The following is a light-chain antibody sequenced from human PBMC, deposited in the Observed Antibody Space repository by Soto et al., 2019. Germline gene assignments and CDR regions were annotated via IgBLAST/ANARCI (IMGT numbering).Light chain of an antibody. CDR2: DVT. J-gene: IGLJ1*01. CDR3: SSYTTSNTEV. V-gene: IGLV2-14*03. CDR1: SSDVGGYNY. Sequence: QSVLTQPASVSGSPGQSIAISCTGTSSDVGGYNYVSWYQQHPGRGPKLMIYDVTNRPSGVSDRFSGSKSGNTASLTISGLQSEDEADYYCSSYTTSNTEVFGTGTKVTVL.